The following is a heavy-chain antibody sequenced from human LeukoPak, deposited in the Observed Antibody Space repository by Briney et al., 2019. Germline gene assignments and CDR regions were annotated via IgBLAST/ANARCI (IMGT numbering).Heavy chain of an antibody. D-gene: IGHD4-17*01. V-gene: IGHV1-18*01. CDR1: GYTFTSYG. CDR2: ISAYSGNT. J-gene: IGHJ1*01. CDR3: ARDRQTYGRGTEYFQH. Sequence: GSVKVSCKASGYTFTSYGISWVRQAPGQGLEWMGWISAYSGNTNYAQKLQGRVTMTTDTSTSTAYMELRSLRSDDTAVYYCARDRQTYGRGTEYFQHWGQGTRVTVSS.